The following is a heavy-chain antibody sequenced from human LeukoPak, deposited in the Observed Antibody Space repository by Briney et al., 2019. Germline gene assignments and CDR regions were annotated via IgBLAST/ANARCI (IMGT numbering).Heavy chain of an antibody. J-gene: IGHJ3*02. CDR2: INHSGST. Sequence: SETLSLTCAVYGGSFSAYYWSWIRQHPGKGLEWIGEINHSGSTNYNPSLKSRVTISVDTSKNQFSLKLSSVTAADTAVYYCAREASGIWGQGTMVTVSS. V-gene: IGHV4-34*01. CDR3: AREASGI. CDR1: GGSFSAYY.